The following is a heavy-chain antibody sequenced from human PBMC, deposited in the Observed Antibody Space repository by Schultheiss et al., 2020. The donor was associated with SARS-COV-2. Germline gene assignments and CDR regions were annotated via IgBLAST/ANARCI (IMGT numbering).Heavy chain of an antibody. CDR2: IYYSGST. Sequence: SQTLSLTCTVSGGSISSSSYYWGWIRQPPGKGLEWIGSIYYSGSTYYNPSLKSRVTISVDTSKNQFSLKLSSVTAADTAVYYCARGYGSSWYGFDYWGQGTLVTVSS. J-gene: IGHJ4*02. CDR3: ARGYGSSWYGFDY. V-gene: IGHV4-39*07. D-gene: IGHD6-13*01. CDR1: GGSISSSSYY.